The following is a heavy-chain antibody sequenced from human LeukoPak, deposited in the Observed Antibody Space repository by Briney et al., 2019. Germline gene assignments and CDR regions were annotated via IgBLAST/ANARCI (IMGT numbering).Heavy chain of an antibody. J-gene: IGHJ4*02. D-gene: IGHD3-22*01. V-gene: IGHV3-21*01. CDR2: ISSSSSYI. CDR1: GFTFSSNS. Sequence: GGSLRLSCAASGFTFSSNSTNWVRQAPGKVLEWVSSISSSSSYIYYADSVKGRFTISRDNAKNSLYLQMNSLRAEDTAVYYCARDPDSSGPGVYFDYWGQGTLVTVSS. CDR3: ARDPDSSGPGVYFDY.